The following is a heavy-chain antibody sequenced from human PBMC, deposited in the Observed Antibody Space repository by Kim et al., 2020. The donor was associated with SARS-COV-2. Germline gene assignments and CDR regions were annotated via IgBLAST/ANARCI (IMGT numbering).Heavy chain of an antibody. CDR3: AKVLTYDSKTYEPFHH. Sequence: GGSLRLSCAASGFTFSNFWMHWVRQAPGKGLVWVSRINPDGSNTSYADSVKGRFTISRDNAKNTLYVQMNNLRAEDTAVYYCAKVLTYDSKTYEPFHHWGQGTLVTVSS. J-gene: IGHJ4*02. CDR1: GFTFSNFW. V-gene: IGHV3-74*01. D-gene: IGHD3-16*01. CDR2: INPDGSNT.